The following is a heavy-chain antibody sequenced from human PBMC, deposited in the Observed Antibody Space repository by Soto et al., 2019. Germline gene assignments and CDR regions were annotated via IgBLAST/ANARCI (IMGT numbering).Heavy chain of an antibody. V-gene: IGHV4-59*01. CDR2: VYYSGST. CDR3: ATYANYNHY. J-gene: IGHJ4*02. Sequence: SETLSLTCNVSGGSISSYYWSWIRQPPGKGLEWIGYVYYSGSTNYNPSLKSRVTISIDTSKNQFSLKLSSVTAADTTVYYCATYANYNHYWGQGTLVTVSS. CDR1: GGSISSYY. D-gene: IGHD4-4*01.